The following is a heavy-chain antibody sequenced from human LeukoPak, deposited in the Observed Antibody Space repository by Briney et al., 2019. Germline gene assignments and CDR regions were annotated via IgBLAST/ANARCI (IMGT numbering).Heavy chain of an antibody. CDR2: ISGSGGST. Sequence: PGGSLRLSCAASGFTFRSYGMSGLRQAPGKGLEGVSAISGSGGSTYYADSVKGRFTISRDNAKNSLYLQINSLRAEDTAVYYCARASITMARGELVFYFDYWGQGTLVTVSS. D-gene: IGHD3-10*01. CDR3: ARASITMARGELVFYFDY. CDR1: GFTFRSYG. J-gene: IGHJ4*02. V-gene: IGHV3-23*01.